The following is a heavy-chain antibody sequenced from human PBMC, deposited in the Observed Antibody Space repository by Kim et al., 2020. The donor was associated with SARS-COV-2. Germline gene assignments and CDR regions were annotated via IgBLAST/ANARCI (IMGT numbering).Heavy chain of an antibody. Sequence: SETLSLTCAVYGGSFSGYYWSWIRQPPGKGLEWIGEINHSGSTNYNPSLKSRVTISVDTSKNQFSLKLSSVTAADTAVYYCARGRAKYYWGQGTLVTVSS. CDR3: ARGRAKYY. J-gene: IGHJ4*02. CDR1: GGSFSGYY. CDR2: INHSGST. V-gene: IGHV4-34*01.